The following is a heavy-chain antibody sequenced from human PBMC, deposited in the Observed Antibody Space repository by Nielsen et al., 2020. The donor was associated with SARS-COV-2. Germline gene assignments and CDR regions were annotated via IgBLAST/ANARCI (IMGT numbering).Heavy chain of an antibody. J-gene: IGHJ5*02. CDR1: GFPFISYT. Sequence: GGSLRLSCAASGFPFISYTMNWVRQAPGKGLEWVSSISASKTYIYYADSVKGRFTISRDNAKNSLYLQMHSLRAEDTAVYYCARDETTGRSDSPGFDPWGQGTLVTVSS. D-gene: IGHD4-17*01. CDR2: ISASKTYI. V-gene: IGHV3-21*01. CDR3: ARDETTGRSDSPGFDP.